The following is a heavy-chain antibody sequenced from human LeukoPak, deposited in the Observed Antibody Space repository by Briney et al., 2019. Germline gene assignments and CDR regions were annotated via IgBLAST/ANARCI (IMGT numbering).Heavy chain of an antibody. CDR2: IKSKTDGGTT. CDR1: GFTFSSYS. Sequence: GGSLRLSCAASGFTFSSYSMNWVRQAPGKGLEWVGRIKSKTDGGTTDYAAPVKGRFTISRDDSKNTLYLQMNSLKTEDTAVYYCTTVFSGVLPTAWGQGTLVTVSS. V-gene: IGHV3-15*07. J-gene: IGHJ5*02. D-gene: IGHD6-19*01. CDR3: TTVFSGVLPTA.